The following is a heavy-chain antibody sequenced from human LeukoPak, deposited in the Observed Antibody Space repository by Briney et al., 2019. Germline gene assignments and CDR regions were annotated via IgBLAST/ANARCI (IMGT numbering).Heavy chain of an antibody. CDR2: IYYSGST. Sequence: SETLSLTCTVSGGSISSGGYYWSWIRQHPGKGLEWIGYIYYSGSTYYNPSLKSRVTISVDTSKNQFSLKLSSVTAADTAVYYCARADITIFRVVPTINWFDPWGQGTLVTVSS. J-gene: IGHJ5*02. CDR1: GGSISSGGYY. CDR3: ARADITIFRVVPTINWFDP. D-gene: IGHD3-3*01. V-gene: IGHV4-31*03.